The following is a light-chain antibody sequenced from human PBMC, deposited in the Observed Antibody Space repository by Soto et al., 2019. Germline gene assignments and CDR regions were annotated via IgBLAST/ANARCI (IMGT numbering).Light chain of an antibody. J-gene: IGKJ1*01. V-gene: IGKV3-20*01. CDR3: QQSGSSPTWT. Sequence: EIVLTQSPGTLSLSPGERATLSCRASQTVSSSYLAWYQQKPGQAPRLLIYGASIRATGIPDRFSGSGSGTAFTLTISRLEPEDFAVYYCQQSGSSPTWTFGQGTTVEIK. CDR2: GAS. CDR1: QTVSSSY.